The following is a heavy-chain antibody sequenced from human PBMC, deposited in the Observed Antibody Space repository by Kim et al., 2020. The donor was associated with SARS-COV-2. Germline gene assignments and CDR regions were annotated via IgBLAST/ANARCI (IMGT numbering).Heavy chain of an antibody. D-gene: IGHD1-26*01. J-gene: IGHJ4*02. CDR2: IGAGVPGT. Sequence: GGSLRLSCAASGFTFSNFGLTWVRQAPGKGLEWIATIGAGVPGTNYADSVQGRFTISRDTSKNIVYLQMNSLRDEDTAVYYCARAIVPSNSWHYYLDYWGQGTLVAVSS. CDR1: GFTFSNFG. CDR3: ARAIVPSNSWHYYLDY. V-gene: IGHV3-23*01.